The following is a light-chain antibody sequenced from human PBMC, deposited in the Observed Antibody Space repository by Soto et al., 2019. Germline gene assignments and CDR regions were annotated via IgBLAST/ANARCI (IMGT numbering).Light chain of an antibody. V-gene: IGKV3-15*01. CDR2: GAS. CDR1: QSVSSN. J-gene: IGKJ1*01. CDR3: QQYNNWPPS. Sequence: EIVMTQSPATLSVSPGERATLSCRASQSVSSNLAWYQQKPGQAPRLLIYGASTRATGIPARFSGSGSGTDFTLTNSSLQSEDFAVYYCQQYNNWPPSFGQGTKVEIK.